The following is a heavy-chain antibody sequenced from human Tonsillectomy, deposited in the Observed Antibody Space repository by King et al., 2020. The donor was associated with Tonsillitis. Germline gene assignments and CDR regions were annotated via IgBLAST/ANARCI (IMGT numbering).Heavy chain of an antibody. J-gene: IGHJ3*02. CDR1: GFTFSIYS. CDR2: ISRSSSYI. D-gene: IGHD1-26*01. Sequence: VQLVESGGGLVKPGGSLRLSCAASGFTFSIYSMNWVRQAPGKGLEWVSSISRSSSYIYYADSVKGRFTISRDNAKNSLYLQMNSLRAEDTAVYYCATGRVGAFDIWGQGTMVTVSS. CDR3: ATGRVGAFDI. V-gene: IGHV3-21*01.